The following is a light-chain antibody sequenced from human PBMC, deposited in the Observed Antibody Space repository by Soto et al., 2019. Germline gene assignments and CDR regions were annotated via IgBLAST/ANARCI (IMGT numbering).Light chain of an antibody. CDR2: AAS. Sequence: DLQMTQSPSSLSASVEDRVTITCRASQAIGNYLAWYQQKPGRVPKLLIFAASALQSGVPSRFSGSGSATDFSLTINSLQPEDVANYYCQKYNRAPLTFGPGIKVDI. J-gene: IGKJ3*01. V-gene: IGKV1-27*01. CDR3: QKYNRAPLT. CDR1: QAIGNY.